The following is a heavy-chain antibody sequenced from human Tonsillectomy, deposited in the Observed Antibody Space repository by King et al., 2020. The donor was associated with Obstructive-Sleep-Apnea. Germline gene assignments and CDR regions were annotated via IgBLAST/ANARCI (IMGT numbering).Heavy chain of an antibody. CDR1: GFTFSSYA. CDR3: LRGTNYPGKNYYYGMDV. J-gene: IGHJ6*02. CDR2: ISYDGTNK. V-gene: IGHV3-30*04. Sequence: VQLVESGGGVVQPGRSLRLSCSASGFTFSSYAIHWVRQAPGKGLEWVAVISYDGTNKYCADSVKGRLTISRDNSEKTVYLQMNILRPEDTAVYYCLRGTNYPGKNYYYGMDVWGQGTTVTVSS. D-gene: IGHD4-23*01.